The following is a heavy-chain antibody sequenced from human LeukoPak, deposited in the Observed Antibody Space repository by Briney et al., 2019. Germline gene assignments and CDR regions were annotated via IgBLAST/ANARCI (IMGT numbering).Heavy chain of an antibody. D-gene: IGHD6-13*01. CDR1: GYTFTSYY. V-gene: IGHV1-46*01. CDR2: INPSGGST. CDR3: ASSEQQPNPFDY. Sequence: ASVKVSCKASGYTFTSYYMHWVRQAPGQGLEWMGIINPSGGSTSYAQKFQGRVTMTRDTSTSTVYMELSSLRSEDTAVYYCASSEQQPNPFDYWGQGTLVTVSS. J-gene: IGHJ4*02.